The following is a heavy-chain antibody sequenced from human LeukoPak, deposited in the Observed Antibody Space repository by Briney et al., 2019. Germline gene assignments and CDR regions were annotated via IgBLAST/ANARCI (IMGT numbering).Heavy chain of an antibody. Sequence: ASVKVSCKASGYTFTSYYMHWVRQAPGQGLGWMGIINPSGGSTSYAQKFQGRVTMTRDTSTSTVYMELGSLRSEDTAVYYCARTTVTTYGFDPWGQGTLVTVSS. V-gene: IGHV1-46*01. CDR1: GYTFTSYY. J-gene: IGHJ5*02. D-gene: IGHD4-17*01. CDR2: INPSGGST. CDR3: ARTTVTTYGFDP.